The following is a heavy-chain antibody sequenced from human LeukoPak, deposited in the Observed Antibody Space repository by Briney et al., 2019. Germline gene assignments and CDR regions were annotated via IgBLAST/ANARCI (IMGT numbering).Heavy chain of an antibody. Sequence: GASVKVSCKASGGTFSSYAISWVRQAPGQGLEWMGGIIPIFGTANYAQKFQGRVTITADESTSTAYMELSSLRSEDTAVYYCARDAPTRYCSGGSCYQNWFDPWGQGTLVTVSS. CDR3: ARDAPTRYCSGGSCYQNWFDP. CDR1: GGTFSSYA. J-gene: IGHJ5*02. V-gene: IGHV1-69*13. CDR2: IIPIFGTA. D-gene: IGHD2-15*01.